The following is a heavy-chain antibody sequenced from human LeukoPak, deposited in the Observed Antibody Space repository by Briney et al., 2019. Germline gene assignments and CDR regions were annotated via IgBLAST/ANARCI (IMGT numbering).Heavy chain of an antibody. CDR3: ARGLYDILTGYYDY. V-gene: IGHV1-2*02. Sequence: ASVKVSCKASGYTFTSYGISWVRQAPGQGLEWMGWINPNSGGTNYAQKFQGRVTMTRDTSISTAYMELSRLRSDDTAVYYCARGLYDILTGYYDYWGQGTLVTVSS. D-gene: IGHD3-9*01. CDR1: GYTFTSYG. J-gene: IGHJ4*02. CDR2: INPNSGGT.